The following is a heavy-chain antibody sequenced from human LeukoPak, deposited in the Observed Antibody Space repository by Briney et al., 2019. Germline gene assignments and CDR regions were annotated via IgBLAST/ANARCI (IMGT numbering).Heavy chain of an antibody. CDR3: ARHGGPTRGGWFDP. Sequence: SETLSLTCTVSGDSISSYYWSWIRQPPGKGLEWIGYIYYSGSTNYNPSLKSRVTISVDTSKNQFSLKLTSVTAADTAAYYCARHGGPTRGGWFDPRGQGTLVTVSS. CDR2: IYYSGST. J-gene: IGHJ5*02. V-gene: IGHV4-59*08. CDR1: GDSISSYY. D-gene: IGHD1-26*01.